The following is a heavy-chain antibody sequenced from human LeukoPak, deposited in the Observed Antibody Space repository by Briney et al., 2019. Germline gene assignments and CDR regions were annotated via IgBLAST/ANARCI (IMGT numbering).Heavy chain of an antibody. V-gene: IGHV3-74*01. CDR2: INGDGSTT. Sequence: GGSLRLSCAASGFTLSRYWMHWVRQAPGKGLVWVSRINGDGSTTSYADSVKGGFTISRDNAKNTLYLQMNSLRAEDTAVYYCATGNYYDSRGYYTFGHWGQGTLVTVFS. CDR1: GFTLSRYW. CDR3: ATGNYYDSRGYYTFGH. D-gene: IGHD3-22*01. J-gene: IGHJ1*01.